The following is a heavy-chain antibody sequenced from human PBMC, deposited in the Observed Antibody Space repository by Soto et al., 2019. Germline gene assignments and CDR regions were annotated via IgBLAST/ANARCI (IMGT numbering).Heavy chain of an antibody. V-gene: IGHV1-8*01. CDR1: GYTFTSYD. Sequence: QVPLVQSGAEVKKPGASVKVSCKASGYTFTSYDINWVRQATGQGLEWMGWMNPNSGNTGYAQKFQGRVTMTRNTSISTAYMELSSLRSEDTAVYYCARGHVDEGSYGMDVWGQGTTVTVSS. J-gene: IGHJ6*02. CDR2: MNPNSGNT. D-gene: IGHD3-10*01. CDR3: ARGHVDEGSYGMDV.